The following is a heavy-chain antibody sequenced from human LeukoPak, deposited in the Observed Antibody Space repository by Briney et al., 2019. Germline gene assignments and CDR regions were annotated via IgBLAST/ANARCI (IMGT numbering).Heavy chain of an antibody. J-gene: IGHJ3*02. V-gene: IGHV4-39*07. CDR1: GGSISSSSYY. CDR3: ARNADCSGGSCYRRGAFDI. CDR2: IYYSGST. Sequence: SETLSLTCTVSGGSISSSSYYWGWIRQPPGKGLEWIGSIYYSGSTYYNPSLKSRVTISVDTSKNQFSLKLSSVTAADTAVYYCARNADCSGGSCYRRGAFDIWGQGTMVTVSS. D-gene: IGHD2-15*01.